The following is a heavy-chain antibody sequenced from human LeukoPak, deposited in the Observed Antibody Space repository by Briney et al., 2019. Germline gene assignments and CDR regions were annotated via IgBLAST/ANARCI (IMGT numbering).Heavy chain of an antibody. V-gene: IGHV3-7*01. CDR3: ARINYGAFDI. J-gene: IGHJ3*02. CDR2: INQDGNDK. CDR1: GFNFTKYW. D-gene: IGHD3-16*01. Sequence: GGSLRLSCAASGFNFTKYWMTWVRQAPGKGLEWVANINQDGNDKYSVESVEGRFTISRDTAKNSLYLQMSSLRAEDAAVFYCARINYGAFDIWGQGTMV.